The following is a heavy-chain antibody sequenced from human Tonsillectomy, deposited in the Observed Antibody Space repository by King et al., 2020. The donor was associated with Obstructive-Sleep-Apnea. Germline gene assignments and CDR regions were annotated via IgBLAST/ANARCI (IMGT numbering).Heavy chain of an antibody. D-gene: IGHD3-22*01. V-gene: IGHV4-34*01. CDR1: GGSFSGYY. CDR3: AREPGSGDYLGSFDI. CDR2: INHSGST. Sequence: VQLQQWGAGLLKPSETLSLTCAVYGGSFSGYYWNWIRQPPGKGLEWFGKINHSGSTNYNPSLKSRITISVETTKNQLPLMLSSVTAADTAVYYCAREPGSGDYLGSFDIWGQGTMVTVSS. J-gene: IGHJ3*02.